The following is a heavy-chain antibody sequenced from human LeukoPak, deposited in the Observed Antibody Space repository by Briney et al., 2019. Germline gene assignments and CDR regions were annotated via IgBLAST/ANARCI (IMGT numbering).Heavy chain of an antibody. D-gene: IGHD3-22*01. Sequence: TSETLSLTCTVSGGPIRGSSYYWGWIRQSPGKGLEWIGTIYYTGNIYYNPSLKSRVTLSVDTSRNQFSLRLTSVTAADTAVYYCALSLIVVAFDAFDIWGQGTMVTVSS. CDR1: GGPIRGSSYY. V-gene: IGHV4-39*01. CDR2: IYYTGNI. CDR3: ALSLIVVAFDAFDI. J-gene: IGHJ3*02.